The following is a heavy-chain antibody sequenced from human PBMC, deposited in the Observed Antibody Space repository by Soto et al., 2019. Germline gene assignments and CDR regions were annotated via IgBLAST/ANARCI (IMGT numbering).Heavy chain of an antibody. CDR3: AAYCSGGSCLADYSDAFDI. Sequence: GGSLRLSCAASGFTFSSYAMSWVRQAPGKGLEWVSAISGSGGSTYYADSVKGRFTISRDNSKNTLYLQMNSLRAEDTAVYYCAAYCSGGSCLADYSDAFDIWGQGTMVTVSS. CDR2: ISGSGGST. D-gene: IGHD2-15*01. CDR1: GFTFSSYA. J-gene: IGHJ3*02. V-gene: IGHV3-23*01.